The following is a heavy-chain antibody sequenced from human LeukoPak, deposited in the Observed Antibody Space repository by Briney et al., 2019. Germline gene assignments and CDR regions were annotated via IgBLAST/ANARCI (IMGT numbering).Heavy chain of an antibody. Sequence: GGSLRLSCAASGFTFRSYALSWVRQAPGKGLEWVSGISGSGDSTYYADSVKGRFTISRDNSKNTLYLQMNTLRAEDTAVYYCAKGMSSWYHFDCWGQGTLVTVSS. V-gene: IGHV3-23*01. D-gene: IGHD6-13*01. CDR3: AKGMSSWYHFDC. CDR2: ISGSGDST. CDR1: GFTFRSYA. J-gene: IGHJ4*02.